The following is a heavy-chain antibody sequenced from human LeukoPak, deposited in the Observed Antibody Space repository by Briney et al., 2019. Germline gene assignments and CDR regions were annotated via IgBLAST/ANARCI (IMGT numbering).Heavy chain of an antibody. CDR3: AKDGNQEPLDY. J-gene: IGHJ4*02. V-gene: IGHV3-43*02. CDR1: GFTVDDYA. Sequence: GGSVRLSCSASGFTVDDYAMHWGGPAPGTGLKWCSLISGDGGSTYYADSVKGRFTISRDNSKNSLYLQMNSLRTEDTALYYCAKDGNQEPLDYWGQGTLVTVSS. D-gene: IGHD1-14*01. CDR2: ISGDGGST.